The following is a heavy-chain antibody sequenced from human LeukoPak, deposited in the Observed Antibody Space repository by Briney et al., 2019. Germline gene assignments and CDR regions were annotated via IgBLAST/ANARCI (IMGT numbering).Heavy chain of an antibody. CDR1: RFTFSSYA. D-gene: IGHD3-3*01. Sequence: PGGSLRLSCAASRFTFSSYAMSWVRQAPGKGLEWVSGISGSGGTSYDADSVRGRFTISRDNSKNTLYLQMNSLRAEDTAVYYCARERNFWSGYPNWFDPWGQGTLVTVSS. CDR2: ISGSGGTS. J-gene: IGHJ5*02. V-gene: IGHV3-23*01. CDR3: ARERNFWSGYPNWFDP.